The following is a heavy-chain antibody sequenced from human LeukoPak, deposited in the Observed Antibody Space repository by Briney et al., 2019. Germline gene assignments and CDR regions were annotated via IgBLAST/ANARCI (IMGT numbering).Heavy chain of an antibody. J-gene: IGHJ4*02. Sequence: GGSLSLSCAASGFTFSSYSMNWVRQAPGEGREWVSSICSSSSYIYYADSVKGRFTISRDNAKNSLYLQMNSLRAEDTAVYYCARARFLEWLFCDYWGQGTLVTVSS. CDR1: GFTFSSYS. CDR2: ICSSSSYI. CDR3: ARARFLEWLFCDY. D-gene: IGHD3-3*01. V-gene: IGHV3-21*01.